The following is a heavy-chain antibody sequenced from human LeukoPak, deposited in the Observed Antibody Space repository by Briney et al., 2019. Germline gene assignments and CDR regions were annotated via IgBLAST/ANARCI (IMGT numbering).Heavy chain of an antibody. CDR3: ARDSGHDFWSGYYSRDPAYYYYYYMDV. J-gene: IGHJ6*03. Sequence: GASVKVSCKASGGTFSSYAISWVRLAPGQGLEWMGGIIPIFGTANYAQKFQGRVTITADESTTTAYMELSSLRSEDTAVYYCARDSGHDFWSGYYSRDPAYYYYYYMDVWGKGTTVTVSS. V-gene: IGHV1-69*13. D-gene: IGHD3-3*01. CDR1: GGTFSSYA. CDR2: IIPIFGTA.